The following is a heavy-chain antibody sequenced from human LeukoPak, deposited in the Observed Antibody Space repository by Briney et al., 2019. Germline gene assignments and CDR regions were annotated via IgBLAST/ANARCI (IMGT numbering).Heavy chain of an antibody. CDR1: GFTFSSYW. D-gene: IGHD4-17*01. CDR2: INEDGSII. Sequence: GGSLRLSCAASGFTFSSYWMHWVRQAPGEGLEWVSRINEDGSIITYADSVKGRFTISRDNSKNTLYLQMNSLRAEDTAVYYCAKFSGYGDYATPDAFDIWGQGTMVTVSS. CDR3: AKFSGYGDYATPDAFDI. V-gene: IGHV3-74*01. J-gene: IGHJ3*02.